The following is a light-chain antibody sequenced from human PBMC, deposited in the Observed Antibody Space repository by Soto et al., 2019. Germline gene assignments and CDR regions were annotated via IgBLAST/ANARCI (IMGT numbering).Light chain of an antibody. CDR3: FLSYSDAVV. J-gene: IGLJ3*02. CDR1: TGVVTIGHH. CDR2: DTS. V-gene: IGLV7-46*01. Sequence: QTVVTQEPSLTVSPGGTVTLTCGSITGVVTIGHHPHWFQQKPGQAPMTLIYDTSNTHSWTPARFSGSLLGGKAALTLSCAQLDDEAEYYCFLSYSDAVVFGGGTKLTVL.